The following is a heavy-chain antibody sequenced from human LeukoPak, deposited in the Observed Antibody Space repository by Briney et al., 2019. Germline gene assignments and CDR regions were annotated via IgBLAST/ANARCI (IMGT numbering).Heavy chain of an antibody. CDR1: GFTFSSYW. D-gene: IGHD3-22*01. CDR2: IKQDGSEK. Sequence: GGSLRLSCAASGFTFSSYWMSWVRQAPGQGLEWVANIKQDGSEKYYVDSVKGRFTISRDNAKNSLYPQMNSLRAEDTAVYYCARTRDRGGYYFDYWGQGTLVTVSS. CDR3: ARTRDRGGYYFDY. J-gene: IGHJ4*02. V-gene: IGHV3-7*01.